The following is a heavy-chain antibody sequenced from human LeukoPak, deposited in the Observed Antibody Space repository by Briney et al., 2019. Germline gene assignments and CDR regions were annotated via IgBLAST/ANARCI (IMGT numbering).Heavy chain of an antibody. D-gene: IGHD2-8*01. Sequence: PGRSLRLSCAASGFTFSHYGMHWVRQAPGKGLEWVAVMWSDGTKKYYADSVKGRFTISRDNSKNTLYLQMNSLRAEDTAVYYCARERVYIREVPPLYYFDYWGQGTLATVSS. CDR2: MWSDGTKK. J-gene: IGHJ4*02. CDR3: ARERVYIREVPPLYYFDY. V-gene: IGHV3-33*01. CDR1: GFTFSHYG.